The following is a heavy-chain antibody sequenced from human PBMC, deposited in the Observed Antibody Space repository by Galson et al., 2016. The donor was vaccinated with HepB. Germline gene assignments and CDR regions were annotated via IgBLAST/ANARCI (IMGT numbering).Heavy chain of an antibody. CDR2: ISGSGGST. CDR3: ARNYFGSGSYHILYYFDY. CDR1: GFIFANYA. V-gene: IGHV3-23*01. D-gene: IGHD3-10*01. J-gene: IGHJ4*02. Sequence: SCAASGFIFANYAMTWVRQAPGKGLEWVSTISGSGGSTYYADSVKGRFTVSRDNSKNTLFLEVNSLRAEDTAMYYCARNYFGSGSYHILYYFDYWGQGTLVTVSS.